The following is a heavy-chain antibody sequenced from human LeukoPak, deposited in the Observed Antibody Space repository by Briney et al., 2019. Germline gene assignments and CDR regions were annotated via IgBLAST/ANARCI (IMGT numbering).Heavy chain of an antibody. Sequence: SETLSLTCTVSGGSISSYYWSWIRQPPGKGLEWIGYIYYSGSTYYNPSLKSRVTISVDTSKNQFSLKLSSVTAADTAVYYCARVREGLDYWGQGTLVTVSS. D-gene: IGHD1-26*01. CDR3: ARVREGLDY. CDR2: IYYSGST. CDR1: GGSISSYY. V-gene: IGHV4-59*08. J-gene: IGHJ4*02.